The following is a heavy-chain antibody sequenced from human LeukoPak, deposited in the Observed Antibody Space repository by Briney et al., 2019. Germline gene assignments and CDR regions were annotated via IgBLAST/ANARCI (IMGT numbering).Heavy chain of an antibody. V-gene: IGHV1-18*01. CDR2: ISAYNGNT. D-gene: IGHD1-14*01. J-gene: IGHJ5*02. Sequence: ASVKVSCKASGYTFTSYGISRVRQAPGQGLEWVGWISAYNGNTNYAQKLQGRVTMTTDTSTSTAYMELRSLRSDDTAVYYCATSPTTRAPQSWGERTLGTVSS. CDR3: ATSPTTRAPQS. CDR1: GYTFTSYG.